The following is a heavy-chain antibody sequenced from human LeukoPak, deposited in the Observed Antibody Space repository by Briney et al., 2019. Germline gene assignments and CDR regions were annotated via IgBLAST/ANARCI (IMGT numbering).Heavy chain of an antibody. J-gene: IGHJ4*02. CDR3: ARVDRSGRDY. CDR2: IYYSGST. CDR1: GGSISSSSYY. Sequence: SETLSLTCTVSGGSISSSSYYWGWIRQPPGEGLEWIGSIYYSGSTYYNPSLKSRVTISVDTSKNQFSLKLSSVTAADTAVYYCARVDRSGRDYWGQGTLVTVSS. D-gene: IGHD3-10*01. V-gene: IGHV4-39*07.